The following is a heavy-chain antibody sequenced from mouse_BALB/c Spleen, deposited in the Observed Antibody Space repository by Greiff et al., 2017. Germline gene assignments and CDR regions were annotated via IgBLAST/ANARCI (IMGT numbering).Heavy chain of an antibody. J-gene: IGHJ3*01. V-gene: IGHV7-3*02. CDR1: GFTFTDYY. CDR2: IRNKANGYTT. CDR3: AGDAFYRYDERVWFAY. D-gene: IGHD2-14*01. Sequence: EVKLVESGGGLVQPGGSLRLSCATSGFTFTDYYMSWVRQPPGKALEWLGFIRNKANGYTTEYSVSVKGRFTISRDNSQSILYLQMNTLRADDSATYFCAGDAFYRYDERVWFAYWGQGTLVTVSA.